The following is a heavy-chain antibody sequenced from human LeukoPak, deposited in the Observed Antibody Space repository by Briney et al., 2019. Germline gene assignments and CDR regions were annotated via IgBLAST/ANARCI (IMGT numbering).Heavy chain of an antibody. J-gene: IGHJ5*02. D-gene: IGHD3-3*01. CDR2: ISGSGGST. Sequence: PGGSLRLSCAASGFTFSSYAMSWVRQAPGKGLEWVSAISGSGGSTSYADSVKGRFTISRDNAKNTLYLQMNSLRAEDTAVYYCARGRLTIFGVVKGNWFDPWGQGTLVTVSS. CDR1: GFTFSSYA. V-gene: IGHV3-23*01. CDR3: ARGRLTIFGVVKGNWFDP.